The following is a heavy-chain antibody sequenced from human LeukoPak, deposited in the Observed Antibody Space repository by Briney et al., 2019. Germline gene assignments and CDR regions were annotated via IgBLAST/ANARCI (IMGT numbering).Heavy chain of an antibody. CDR3: ASSSMGLYYYYYYMDV. J-gene: IGHJ6*03. Sequence: GASVTVSCKASGGTFSSYAISWVRQAPGQGLEWMGGIIPIFGTANYAQKFQGRVTITTDESTSTAYMELSSLRSEDTAVYYCASSSMGLYYYYYYMDVWGKGTTVTVSS. CDR2: IIPIFGTA. CDR1: GGTFSSYA. V-gene: IGHV1-69*05. D-gene: IGHD2-8*01.